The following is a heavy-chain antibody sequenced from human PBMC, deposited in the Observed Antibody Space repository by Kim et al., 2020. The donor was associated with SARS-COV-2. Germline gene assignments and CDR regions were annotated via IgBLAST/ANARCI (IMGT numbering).Heavy chain of an antibody. CDR2: IIPIFGTA. CDR3: ARGGDYYDSSGYLYYFDY. V-gene: IGHV1-69*13. J-gene: IGHJ4*02. CDR1: GGTFSSYA. Sequence: SVKVSCKASGGTFSSYAISWVRQAPGQGLEWMGGIIPIFGTANYAQKFQGRVTITADESTSTAYMELSSLRSEDTAVYYCARGGDYYDSSGYLYYFDYWGQGTLVTVSS. D-gene: IGHD3-22*01.